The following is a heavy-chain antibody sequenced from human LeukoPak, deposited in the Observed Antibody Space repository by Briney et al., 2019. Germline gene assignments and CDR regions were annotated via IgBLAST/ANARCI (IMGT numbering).Heavy chain of an antibody. CDR1: GYIFTDHY. Sequence: ASVKVSCKSSGYIFTDHYIHWVRQAPGQGLEWMGYIGPQKGGTSSPQEFRGRVTVSRETSMATAYLELTRLTPDDTAVYYCAREGSGRLSNDFDLWGQGTLVTVSS. CDR2: IGPQKGGT. J-gene: IGHJ4*02. CDR3: AREGSGRLSNDFDL. D-gene: IGHD2-15*01. V-gene: IGHV1-2*02.